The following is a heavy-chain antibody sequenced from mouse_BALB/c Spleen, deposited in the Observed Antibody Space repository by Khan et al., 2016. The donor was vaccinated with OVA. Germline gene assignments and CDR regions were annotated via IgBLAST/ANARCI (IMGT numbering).Heavy chain of an antibody. CDR1: GYSITSGYF. D-gene: IGHD3-1*01. V-gene: IGHV3-6*02. CDR3: ARGGISGPAWFAY. J-gene: IGHJ3*01. CDR2: IRYDGNS. Sequence: EVQLQESGPGLVKPSQSLSLTCSVTGYSITSGYFWSWIRPFPGNNLEWMGYIRYDGNSNYKPSLNNRISITLDTSKNQFFRKLDSVTPEDTATDYCARGGISGPAWFAYWGQGTLVTVSA.